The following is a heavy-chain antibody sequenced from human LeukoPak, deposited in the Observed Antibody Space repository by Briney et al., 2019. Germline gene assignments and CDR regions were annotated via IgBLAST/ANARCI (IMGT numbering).Heavy chain of an antibody. J-gene: IGHJ4*02. CDR2: ISSSSSYI. V-gene: IGHV3-21*01. CDR1: GFTFSSYS. CDR3: GMITFGGVIVTDY. Sequence: GESLRLSCAASGFTFSSYSMNWVRQAPGKGLEWVSSISSSSSYIYYADSVKGRFTISRDNAKNSLYLQMNSLRAEDTAVYYCGMITFGGVIVTDYWGQGTLVTVSS. D-gene: IGHD3-16*02.